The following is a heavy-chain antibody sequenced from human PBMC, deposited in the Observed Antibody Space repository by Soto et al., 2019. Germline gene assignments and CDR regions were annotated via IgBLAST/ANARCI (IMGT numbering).Heavy chain of an antibody. J-gene: IGHJ1*01. D-gene: IGHD2-15*01. CDR3: ARSPLYCSGGSCYPEYFQH. CDR1: GGTFSSYA. Sequence: SVKVSCKASGGTFSSYAISWVRQAPGQGLERMRGIITIFGTANYAQRFQGRVTITADESTSTAYMELSSLRSEDTAVYYCARSPLYCSGGSCYPEYFQHWGQGTLVTVSS. V-gene: IGHV1-69*13. CDR2: IITIFGTA.